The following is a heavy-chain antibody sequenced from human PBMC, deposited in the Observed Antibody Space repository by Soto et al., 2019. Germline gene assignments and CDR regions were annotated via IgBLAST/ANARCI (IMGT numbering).Heavy chain of an antibody. CDR1: GYSFACYY. J-gene: IGHJ6*02. CDR3: AKWGLTTRTGQSPAFGGGMDV. V-gene: IGHV5-51*01. CDR2: IHPGDSDT. Sequence: TGWSLKISCKGFGYSFACYYNAWVRQIPGKGLEWMGIIHPGDSDTRHRPFFQGQITISANKSINTAYLQWRSLKASDPAIYYCAKWGLTTRTGQSPAFGGGMDVWGQGTTVTVSS. D-gene: IGHD3-16*01.